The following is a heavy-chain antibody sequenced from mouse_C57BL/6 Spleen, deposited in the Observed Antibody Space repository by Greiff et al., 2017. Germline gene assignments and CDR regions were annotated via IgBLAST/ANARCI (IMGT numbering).Heavy chain of an antibody. J-gene: IGHJ4*01. D-gene: IGHD4-1*01. V-gene: IGHV1-69*01. CDR1: GYTFTSYW. Sequence: QVQLQQPGAELVMPGASVKLSCKASGYTFTSYWMHWVKQRPGQGLEWIGEIDPSDSYTNYNQKFKGKSTLTVDKSSSTAYMQLSSLTSEDSAVYYCARKETGPGAMDCWGQGTSVTVSS. CDR3: ARKETGPGAMDC. CDR2: IDPSDSYT.